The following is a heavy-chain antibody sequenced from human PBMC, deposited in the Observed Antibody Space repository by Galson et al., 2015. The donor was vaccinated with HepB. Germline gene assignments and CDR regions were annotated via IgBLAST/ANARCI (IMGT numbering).Heavy chain of an antibody. D-gene: IGHD2-15*01. V-gene: IGHV3-7*03. CDR2: IKQDGSEK. Sequence: SLRLSCAASGFTFSSYWMSWVRQAPGKGLEWVANIKQDGSEKYYVDSVKGRFTISRDNAKNSLYLQMNSLRAEDTAVYYCARVGSVVAAIIDYWGQGTLVTVSS. CDR3: ARVGSVVAAIIDY. CDR1: GFTFSSYW. J-gene: IGHJ4*02.